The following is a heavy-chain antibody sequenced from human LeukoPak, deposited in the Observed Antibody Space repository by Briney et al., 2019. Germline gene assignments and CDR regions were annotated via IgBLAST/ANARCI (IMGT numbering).Heavy chain of an antibody. Sequence: QPGGSLRLSCAASEFLFSSYAMNWVRQAPGKGLEWVSGISASGSSTYYADSVKGRFTISRDNSKTTLYLQMNSLRAEDTAVYYCARGLSSVNDAFDIWGQGTMVTVSS. D-gene: IGHD3-10*01. V-gene: IGHV3-23*01. J-gene: IGHJ3*02. CDR3: ARGLSSVNDAFDI. CDR2: ISASGSST. CDR1: EFLFSSYA.